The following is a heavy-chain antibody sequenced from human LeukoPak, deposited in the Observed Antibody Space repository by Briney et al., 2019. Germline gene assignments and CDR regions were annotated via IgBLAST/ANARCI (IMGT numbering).Heavy chain of an antibody. CDR1: GFTFSSYS. V-gene: IGHV3-48*01. D-gene: IGHD2-15*01. Sequence: TGGSLRLSCAASGFTFSSYSMNWVRQAPGKGLEWVSYICSRSNTIYYADSAKGRFTVARDNAKNSLYLQMNSLRADDTALYYCARDPGYCRSGICFSRFDHWGRGALVTVSS. J-gene: IGHJ4*02. CDR2: ICSRSNTI. CDR3: ARDPGYCRSGICFSRFDH.